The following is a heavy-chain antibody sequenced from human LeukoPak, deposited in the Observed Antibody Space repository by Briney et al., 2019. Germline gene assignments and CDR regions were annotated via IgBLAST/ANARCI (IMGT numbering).Heavy chain of an antibody. CDR3: ATFVNSAYLASYL. J-gene: IGHJ3*01. V-gene: IGHV4-34*01. CDR1: GGSFSNYY. D-gene: IGHD3-16*01. Sequence: SETLSLTCAVNGGSFSNYYWSWIRQPPGKGLEWIGEVNHVRSTYYNPSLKSRVTISVDTSKNQISVKLRSVTAADTAVYYCATFVNSAYLASYLGGEGTMLTVPS. CDR2: VNHVRST.